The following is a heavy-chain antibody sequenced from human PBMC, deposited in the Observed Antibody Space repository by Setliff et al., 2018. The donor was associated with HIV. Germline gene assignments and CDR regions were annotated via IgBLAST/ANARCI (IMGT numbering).Heavy chain of an antibody. J-gene: IGHJ3*02. CDR1: GVSISAYY. CDR3: AIWSDNNPRGFVI. D-gene: IGHD1-20*01. V-gene: IGHV4-59*01. Sequence: SETLSLTCTVSGVSISAYYWNWIRQSPGKGLEWIGFGYYSGTTYYNPSLKSRVTISVDTSKNHFSLKLTSVTAADTAVYYFAIWSDNNPRGFVIWGQGTVVTVSS. CDR2: GYYSGTT.